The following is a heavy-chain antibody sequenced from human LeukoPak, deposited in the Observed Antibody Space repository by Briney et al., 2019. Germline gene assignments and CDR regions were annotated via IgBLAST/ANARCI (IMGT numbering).Heavy chain of an antibody. CDR1: GFTFSSYG. CDR2: ISGSGGST. V-gene: IGHV3-23*01. Sequence: WGSLRLSCAASGFTFSSYGISWVRQAPGKGLEWVSAISGSGGSTYYADSVKGRFTISRDNSKNTLYLQMNSLRAEDTAVYYCAKDAHLYYYGSGSYYHALDIWGQGTMVTVSS. D-gene: IGHD3-10*01. J-gene: IGHJ3*02. CDR3: AKDAHLYYYGSGSYYHALDI.